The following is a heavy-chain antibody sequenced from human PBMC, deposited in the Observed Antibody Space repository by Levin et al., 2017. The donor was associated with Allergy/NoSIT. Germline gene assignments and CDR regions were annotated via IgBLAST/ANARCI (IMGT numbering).Heavy chain of an antibody. J-gene: IGHJ5*02. CDR2: IYTSGST. Sequence: SQTLSLTCTVSSGSISSSYWSWIRQPAGKGLEWIGRIYTSGSTNYNPSLKSRVTMSVDTSKNQFSLKLTSVTAADTAVYFCARGIYYDSSKGWFDPWGQGTLVTVSS. CDR1: SGSISSSY. D-gene: IGHD3-22*01. V-gene: IGHV4-4*07. CDR3: ARGIYYDSSKGWFDP.